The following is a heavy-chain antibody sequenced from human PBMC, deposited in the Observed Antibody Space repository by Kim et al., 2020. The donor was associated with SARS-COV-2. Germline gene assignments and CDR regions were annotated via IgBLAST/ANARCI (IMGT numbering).Heavy chain of an antibody. CDR1: GVALTNYA. CDR2: IGTAGRG. V-gene: IGHV3-23*01. J-gene: IGHJ4*02. D-gene: IGHD3-10*01. CDR3: VTSRGDS. Sequence: GGSLRLSCVVSGVALTNYAVAWVRQVPGKGPEWISGIGTAGRGYYADSVKGRFTVSRDTSENTVYLQMSSLRAEDTAVYYCVTSRGDSWGQGTLVTVSS.